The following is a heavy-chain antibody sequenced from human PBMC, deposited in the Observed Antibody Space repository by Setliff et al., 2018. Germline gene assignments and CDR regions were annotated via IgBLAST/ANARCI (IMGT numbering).Heavy chain of an antibody. Sequence: SETLSLTCTVSGGSISSMSYYWGWIRQPPGKGLEWIGSIYHSGSSYYNSSLRSRVTISVDTSKNQFSLTVRSVTAADTALYFCARDNPIVGATDYWGQGVLVTVSS. CDR2: IYHSGSS. J-gene: IGHJ4*02. CDR3: ARDNPIVGATDY. D-gene: IGHD1-26*01. V-gene: IGHV4-39*07. CDR1: GGSISSMSYY.